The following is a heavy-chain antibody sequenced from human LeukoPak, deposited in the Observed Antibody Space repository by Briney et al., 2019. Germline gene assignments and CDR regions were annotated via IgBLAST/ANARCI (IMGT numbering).Heavy chain of an antibody. CDR1: GFTFSNYA. CDR2: ISGSGSIT. CDR3: AKDREIYSNSWYYFDY. D-gene: IGHD6-13*01. Sequence: GGSLRLSCAASGFTFSNYAMSWVRQASGRGLEWVSGISGSGSITYFADSVKGRFTISRDNSKNTLYLQLNSLRAEDTAVYHCAKDREIYSNSWYYFDYWGQGTLVTVSS. J-gene: IGHJ4*02. V-gene: IGHV3-23*01.